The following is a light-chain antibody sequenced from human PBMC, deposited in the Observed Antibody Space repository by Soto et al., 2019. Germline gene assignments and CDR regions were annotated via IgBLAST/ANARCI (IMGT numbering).Light chain of an antibody. V-gene: IGLV2-18*02. Sequence: HSALTQPPSVSGSPGQSVTISCTGTSTDFVSYNRVSWYQQPPGTAPKLIIYEASNRPSGVPDRFSGSKSGNTASLTISGLQAADEADYYCTSYTSENTYVFGTGTKVTVL. J-gene: IGLJ1*01. CDR3: TSYTSENTYV. CDR2: EAS. CDR1: STDFVSYNR.